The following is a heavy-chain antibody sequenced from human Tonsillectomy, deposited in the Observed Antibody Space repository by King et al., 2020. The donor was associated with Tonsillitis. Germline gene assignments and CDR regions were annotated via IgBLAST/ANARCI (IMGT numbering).Heavy chain of an antibody. Sequence: EVQLVESGGGVVQPGGSLRLSCAASGLTFSSYAMSWVRQAPGKGLEWVSRISGRGGRTDYADSVKGRFTISRDNSKNTLYLQMNILRAEDTAVYYCAKSRTEMATSPFDNWGQGTLVTVFS. D-gene: IGHD5-24*01. CDR3: AKSRTEMATSPFDN. CDR1: GLTFSSYA. J-gene: IGHJ4*02. CDR2: ISGRGGRT. V-gene: IGHV3-23*04.